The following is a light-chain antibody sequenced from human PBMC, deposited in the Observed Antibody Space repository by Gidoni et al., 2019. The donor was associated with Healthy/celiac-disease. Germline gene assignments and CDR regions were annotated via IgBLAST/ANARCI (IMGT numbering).Light chain of an antibody. CDR3: SSYAGRSLV. CDR2: EVS. CDR1: SSDVGGYNY. J-gene: IGLJ1*01. Sequence: QSALTQPPSASGSPGQSVTISCTGTSSDVGGYNYVSWYQQHTGKAPKLMIYEVSKRPSGVPDRFSGSKSGNTASLTVSGLQAEDEADYYCSSYAGRSLVFGTGTKVTVL. V-gene: IGLV2-8*01.